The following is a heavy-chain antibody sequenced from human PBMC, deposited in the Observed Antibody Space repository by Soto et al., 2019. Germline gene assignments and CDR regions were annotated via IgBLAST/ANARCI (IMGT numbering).Heavy chain of an antibody. CDR3: AGRSGYYDSSGYYFHWYFDL. CDR2: IIPIFGTA. Sequence: QVQLVQSGAEVKKPGSSVKVSCKASGGTFSSYAISWVRQAPGQGLEWMGGIIPIFGTANYAQKFQGRVRITADESTSTAYRELSSLRSEDTAVYYCAGRSGYYDSSGYYFHWYFDLWGRGTLVTVSS. V-gene: IGHV1-69*12. J-gene: IGHJ2*01. CDR1: GGTFSSYA. D-gene: IGHD3-22*01.